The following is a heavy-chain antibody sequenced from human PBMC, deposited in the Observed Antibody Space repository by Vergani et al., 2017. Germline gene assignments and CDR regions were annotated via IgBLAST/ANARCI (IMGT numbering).Heavy chain of an antibody. V-gene: IGHV1-69*06. CDR1: GGPFSSYA. CDR2: IIPIFGTA. D-gene: IGHD3-10*01. Sequence: QVQLVQPGAEVKKPGSSVKVSCKASGGPFSSYAISWVRQAPGQGLEWMGGIIPIFGTANYAQKFQGRVTITADKSTSTAYMELSSLRSEDTAVYYCADPITMVRGIKYGMDVWGQGTTVTVSS. CDR3: ADPITMVRGIKYGMDV. J-gene: IGHJ6*02.